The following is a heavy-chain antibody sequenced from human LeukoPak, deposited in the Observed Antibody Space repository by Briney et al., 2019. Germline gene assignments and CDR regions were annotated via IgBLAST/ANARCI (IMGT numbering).Heavy chain of an antibody. D-gene: IGHD2-8*01. J-gene: IGHJ4*02. CDR1: GFTFGDYA. CDR3: TRPRGLPRYIQWCFDD. Sequence: SGGSLRLSCTASGFTFGDYAMSWVRQAPGKGLEWVGFIRSKAYGGTTEYAASVKGRFTISRDDSKSIAYLQMNSLKTEDTAVYYCTRPRGLPRYIQWCFDDWGQGTLVTVSS. V-gene: IGHV3-49*04. CDR2: IRSKAYGGTT.